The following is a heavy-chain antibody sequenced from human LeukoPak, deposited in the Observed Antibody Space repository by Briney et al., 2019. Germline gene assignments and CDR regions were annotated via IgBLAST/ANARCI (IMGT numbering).Heavy chain of an antibody. D-gene: IGHD3-16*01. J-gene: IGHJ4*02. CDR3: AKSLGLWGSYYDS. Sequence: PGGSLRLSCAASGFTFSTYAMSWVRQAPGNGRGWVTAISGSGGSAYYADSVKGRFTISRDSSKNTLYLQMNSLRAEDTALYYCAKSLGLWGSYYDSWGQGTLVAVSS. V-gene: IGHV3-23*01. CDR1: GFTFSTYA. CDR2: ISGSGGSA.